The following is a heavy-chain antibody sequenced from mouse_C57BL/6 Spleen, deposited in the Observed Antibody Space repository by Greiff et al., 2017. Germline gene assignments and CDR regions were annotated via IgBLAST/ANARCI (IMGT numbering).Heavy chain of an antibody. Sequence: EVQLQQSGPELVKPGASVKISCKASGYTFTDYYMNWVKQSHGKSLEWIGDINPNNGGTSYNQKFKGKATLTVDKSSSTAYMELRSLTSEDSAVYYCARGLLRYYYFDYWGQGTTLTVSS. CDR3: ARGLLRYYYFDY. V-gene: IGHV1-26*01. CDR1: GYTFTDYY. CDR2: INPNNGGT. D-gene: IGHD1-1*01. J-gene: IGHJ2*01.